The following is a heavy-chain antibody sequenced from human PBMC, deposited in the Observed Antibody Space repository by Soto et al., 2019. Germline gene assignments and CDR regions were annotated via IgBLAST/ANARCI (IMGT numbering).Heavy chain of an antibody. J-gene: IGHJ4*02. CDR3: ASLGYSSGWSYPSGAYYFDY. V-gene: IGHV3-33*01. CDR1: GFTFSSYG. Sequence: PGGSLRLSCAASGFTFSSYGMHWVRQAPGKGLEWVAVIWYDGSNKYYADSVKGRFTISRDNSKNTLYLQMNSLRAEDTAVYYCASLGYSSGWSYPSGAYYFDYWGQGTLVTVSS. D-gene: IGHD6-19*01. CDR2: IWYDGSNK.